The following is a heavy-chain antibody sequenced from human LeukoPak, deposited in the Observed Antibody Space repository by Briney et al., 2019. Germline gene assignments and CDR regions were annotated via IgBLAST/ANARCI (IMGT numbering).Heavy chain of an antibody. J-gene: IGHJ4*02. Sequence: GGSLRLSCAASGFTVSSNFMNWVRQAPGKGLEWVSVIFSDGRTYYADSVKGRFTISRDNAKNSLYLQMNSLRAEDTAVYYCASWRWLQSDVDYWGQGTLVTVSS. CDR3: ASWRWLQSDVDY. CDR1: GFTVSSNF. D-gene: IGHD5-24*01. CDR2: IFSDGRT. V-gene: IGHV3-53*01.